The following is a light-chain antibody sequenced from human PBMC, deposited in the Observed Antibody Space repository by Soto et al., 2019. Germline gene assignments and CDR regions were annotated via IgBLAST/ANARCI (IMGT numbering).Light chain of an antibody. CDR2: QAS. CDR1: QSIRRQ. V-gene: IGKV1-5*03. Sequence: DIPMTQSPSTLSAAVGDRVTITCRARQSIRRQLAWYQQKPGKAPNLLIYQASSLETGVPSRFSGSGSGTEFTLTISSLQPDDFATYYCLQYQSYWTFGQGTKVEIK. CDR3: LQYQSYWT. J-gene: IGKJ1*01.